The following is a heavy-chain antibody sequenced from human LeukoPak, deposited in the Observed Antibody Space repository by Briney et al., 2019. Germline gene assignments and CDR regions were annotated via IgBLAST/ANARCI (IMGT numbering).Heavy chain of an antibody. D-gene: IGHD3-10*01. CDR1: GFTFDDYA. J-gene: IGHJ5*02. Sequence: GGSLRLSCAASGFTFDDYAMHWVRHAPGKGLEWVSGISWNSGSIGYADSVKGRFTISRDNAKNSLYLQMNSLRAEDTALYYCAKSSVRGVMDWFDPWGQGTLVTVSS. CDR3: AKSSVRGVMDWFDP. CDR2: ISWNSGSI. V-gene: IGHV3-9*01.